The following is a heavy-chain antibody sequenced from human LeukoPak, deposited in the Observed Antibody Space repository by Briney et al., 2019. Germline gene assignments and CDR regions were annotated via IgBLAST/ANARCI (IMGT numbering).Heavy chain of an antibody. CDR1: GFTFSNAW. J-gene: IGHJ4*02. V-gene: IGHV3-15*01. Sequence: GGSLRLSCAASGFTFSNAWMSWVRQAPGKGLEWVGRIKSKTDGGTTDYAAPVKGRFTISRDDSKNTLYLQMNSLKTEDTAVYYCTTDSFTNPIWWLGDGSFDYWGQGTLVTVSS. CDR3: TTDSFTNPIWWLGDGSFDY. CDR2: IKSKTDGGTT. D-gene: IGHD5-12*01.